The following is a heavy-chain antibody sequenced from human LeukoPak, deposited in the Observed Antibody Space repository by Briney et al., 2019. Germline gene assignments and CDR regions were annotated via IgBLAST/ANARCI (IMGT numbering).Heavy chain of an antibody. D-gene: IGHD3-22*01. J-gene: IGHJ4*02. CDR3: ARENYYDSSGYTDY. V-gene: IGHV3-30*01. CDR2: ISYDGSNK. Sequence: GGSLRLSCAASGFTFSSYAMHWVRQAPGKGLEWGAVISYDGSNKYYADSVKGRFTISRDNSKNTLYLQMNSLRAEDTAVYYCARENYYDSSGYTDYWGQGTLVTVSS. CDR1: GFTFSSYA.